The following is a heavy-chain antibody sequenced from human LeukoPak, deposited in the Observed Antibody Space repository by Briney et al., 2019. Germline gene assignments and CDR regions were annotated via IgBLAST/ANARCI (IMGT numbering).Heavy chain of an antibody. J-gene: IGHJ3*02. CDR1: GGSISSYF. D-gene: IGHD6-25*01. Sequence: SETLSLTCTVSGGSISSYFWSWIRQPPGKGLEWIGYIYYSGSTNYNPSLKSRVTISADTSKNQFSLKLSSVTAADTAVYYCASARLGSGLEGAFDIWGQGTMVTVSS. CDR2: IYYSGST. V-gene: IGHV4-59*01. CDR3: ASARLGSGLEGAFDI.